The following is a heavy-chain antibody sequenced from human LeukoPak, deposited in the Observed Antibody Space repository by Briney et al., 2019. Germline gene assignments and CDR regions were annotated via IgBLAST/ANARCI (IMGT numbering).Heavy chain of an antibody. V-gene: IGHV3-11*01. J-gene: IGHJ4*02. Sequence: LSLTCTVSGGSISSGGYYWSWIRQAPGKGLEWVSYISSSGSTIYYADSVKGQFTISRDNAKSSLYLQMNSLRAEDTAVYYCARVPSGSADYWGQGTLVTVSS. D-gene: IGHD1-26*01. CDR1: GGSISSGGYY. CDR3: ARVPSGSADY. CDR2: ISSSGSTI.